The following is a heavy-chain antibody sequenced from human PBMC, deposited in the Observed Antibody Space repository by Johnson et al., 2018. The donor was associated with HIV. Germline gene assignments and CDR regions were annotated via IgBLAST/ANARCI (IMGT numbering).Heavy chain of an antibody. CDR1: GFTFSTFG. D-gene: IGHD2-21*02. Sequence: QVLLVESGGGVVQPGGSLRLSCSASGFTFSTFGMHWVRQAPGKGLEWVAFIRYDGSDKYYGDSVKGRLTISRDNSKNTLYLQMNSLRAEDTAVYYCAKVYCGGDCSFGGAAFNIWGQGTMVTVSS. CDR2: IRYDGSDK. J-gene: IGHJ3*02. V-gene: IGHV3-30*02. CDR3: AKVYCGGDCSFGGAAFNI.